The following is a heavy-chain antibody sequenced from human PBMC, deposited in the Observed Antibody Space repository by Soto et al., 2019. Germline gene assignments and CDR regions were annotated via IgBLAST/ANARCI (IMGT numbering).Heavy chain of an antibody. D-gene: IGHD6-6*01. Sequence: GESLKISCKGSGYSFTSYWISWVRQMPGKGLEWMGRIDPSDSYTNYSPSFQGHVTISADKSISTAYLQWSSLKASDTAMYYCARQRSSSFYYYGMDVWGQGTTVTVSS. CDR2: IDPSDSYT. V-gene: IGHV5-10-1*01. J-gene: IGHJ6*02. CDR1: GYSFTSYW. CDR3: ARQRSSSFYYYGMDV.